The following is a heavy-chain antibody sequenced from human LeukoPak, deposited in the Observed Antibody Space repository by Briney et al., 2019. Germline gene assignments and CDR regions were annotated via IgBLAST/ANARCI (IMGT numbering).Heavy chain of an antibody. CDR2: INHSGST. Sequence: SETLSLTCAVYGGSFSGYYWSWIRQPPGKGLEWIGEINHSGSTNYNPSLKSRVTISVDTSKNQFSLKLSSVTAADTAVYYCARDPLLWFGESDCWGQGTLVTVSS. J-gene: IGHJ4*02. CDR1: GGSFSGYY. CDR3: ARDPLLWFGESDC. D-gene: IGHD3-10*01. V-gene: IGHV4-34*01.